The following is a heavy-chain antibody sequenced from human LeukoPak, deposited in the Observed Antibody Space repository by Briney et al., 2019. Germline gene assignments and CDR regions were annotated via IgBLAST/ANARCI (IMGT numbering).Heavy chain of an antibody. CDR1: GGSISGSY. D-gene: IGHD6-19*01. J-gene: IGHJ3*02. Sequence: SETLSLTCTVSGGSISGSYWSWIRQSPGKGLEWIGYIYYNGNTDYNPSLRSRLTMSVDTSKNQISLKLTSVTAADTALYYCAKGGWSLDIWGQGTMVTVSS. CDR3: AKGGWSLDI. CDR2: IYYNGNT. V-gene: IGHV4-59*03.